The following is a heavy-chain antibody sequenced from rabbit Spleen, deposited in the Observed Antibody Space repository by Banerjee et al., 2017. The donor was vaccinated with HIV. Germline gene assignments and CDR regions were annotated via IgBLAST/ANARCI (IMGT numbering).Heavy chain of an antibody. CDR3: ARDTGSSFSSYGMDL. Sequence: QELLEESGGGLVQPEGSLTLTCTASGFTISSSDYMCWVRQAPGKGLEWIGCIYVGSSSIHYASWAKGRFTIYKTSSTTVTLQLTSLTVADTATYFCARDTGSSFSSYGMDLWGQGTLVTVS. V-gene: IGHV1S45*01. CDR1: GFTISSSDY. D-gene: IGHD8-1*01. J-gene: IGHJ6*01. CDR2: IYVGSSSI.